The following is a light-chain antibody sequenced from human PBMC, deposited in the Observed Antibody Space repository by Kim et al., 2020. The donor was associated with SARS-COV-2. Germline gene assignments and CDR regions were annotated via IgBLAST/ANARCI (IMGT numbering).Light chain of an antibody. CDR1: QRINNN. V-gene: IGKV3-15*01. Sequence: EIVMTQSPAALSVSPGEGVTLSCRASQRINNNLAWYHQKPGQAPRLVIYGASTRATGIPARFSGSGSGTEFTLTISSLQPEDSAVYYCQQYSLWPRTFGVGTKVDIK. CDR3: QQYSLWPRT. J-gene: IGKJ4*02. CDR2: GAS.